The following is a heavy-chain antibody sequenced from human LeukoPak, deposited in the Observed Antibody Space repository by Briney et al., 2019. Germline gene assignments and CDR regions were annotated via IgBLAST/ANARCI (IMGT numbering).Heavy chain of an antibody. CDR2: MSYDGSDK. Sequence: GGSLRLSCAASGFTFSNYAMHWVRQAPARGRGWGAFMSYDGSDKYYADSVKGRFTISRDNSKNTLYLQMNSLRPEDTAVYYCAKDEPGTYSPSDYWGQGTLVTVSS. CDR1: GFTFSNYA. CDR3: AKDEPGTYSPSDY. D-gene: IGHD3-10*01. V-gene: IGHV3-30*18. J-gene: IGHJ4*02.